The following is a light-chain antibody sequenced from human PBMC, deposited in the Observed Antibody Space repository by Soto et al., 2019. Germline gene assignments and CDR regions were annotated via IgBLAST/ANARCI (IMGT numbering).Light chain of an antibody. CDR1: SPNIGSQF. Sequence: QSVLPQPPAASGTPGQRVTISCFGSSPNIGSQFVYWYQQLPGAAPKLLIYKTNQRPPGVPDRFSGSKSGASASLAISGRRTEDEADYYCASWDDSVRWVFGGGTKLTVL. CDR3: ASWDDSVRWV. J-gene: IGLJ3*02. CDR2: KTN. V-gene: IGLV1-47*01.